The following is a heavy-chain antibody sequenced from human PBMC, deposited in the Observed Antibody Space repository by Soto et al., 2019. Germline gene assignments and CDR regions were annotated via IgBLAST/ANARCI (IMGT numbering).Heavy chain of an antibody. CDR2: IYHTGVT. CDR3: EGPSVRSTFDY. Sequence: PSQTLSLTCTVSSGSVTSGCYFWSWIGQLPGKGPEWIGYIYHTGVTFYNPSLKSRVTISLDTSKSQFSLRLTSVTAADTAMYFCEGPSVRSTFDYSGTRTLV. J-gene: IGHJ4*02. CDR1: SGSVTSGCYF. V-gene: IGHV4-31*03.